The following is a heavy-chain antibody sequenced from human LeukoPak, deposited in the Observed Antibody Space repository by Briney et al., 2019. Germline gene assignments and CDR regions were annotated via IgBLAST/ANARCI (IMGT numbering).Heavy chain of an antibody. Sequence: GGSLRLSCAASGFTFTNAWMNWVRQAPGKGLEWVGRVKSKIRGETTDYTTPVKGRFTISRDDSKNTLYLQMNSLRAEDTAVYYCARDRGYTTPDYWGQGTLVTVSS. CDR3: ARDRGYTTPDY. CDR1: GFTFTNAW. V-gene: IGHV3-15*05. J-gene: IGHJ4*02. CDR2: VKSKIRGETT. D-gene: IGHD5-18*01.